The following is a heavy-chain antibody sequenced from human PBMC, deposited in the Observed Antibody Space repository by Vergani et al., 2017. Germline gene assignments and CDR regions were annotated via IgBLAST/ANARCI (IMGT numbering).Heavy chain of an antibody. D-gene: IGHD1-1*01. CDR2: ISYDGTQK. CDR3: ATKSCGTPGCQIGYFRG. J-gene: IGHJ1*01. V-gene: IGHV3-30*03. Sequence: QVHLVESGGGVVQPGRSLRLSCVVSGFTSSYYGMHWVRQAPGKGLEWVAVISYDGTQKYYADSVKGRFTISRDNSKSTLYLQMNSLRTEDTAVYYCATKSCGTPGCQIGYFRGWVQGTLVADSS. CDR1: GFTSSYYG.